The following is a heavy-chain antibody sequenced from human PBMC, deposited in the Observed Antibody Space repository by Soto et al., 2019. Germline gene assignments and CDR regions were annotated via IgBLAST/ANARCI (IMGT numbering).Heavy chain of an antibody. CDR3: ARGRCRSTTCYAYDVFDM. V-gene: IGHV4-59*01. J-gene: IGHJ3*02. D-gene: IGHD2-2*01. CDR2: ISYSGST. Sequence: PSETLSLTCTVSGGSISSYYWSWIRQPPGKGLEWIAYISYSGSTNYNPSLKSRLTLSVDTSKSQSSLKLSSVTAADTAVYYCARGRCRSTTCYAYDVFDMWGQGTMVTVSS. CDR1: GGSISSYY.